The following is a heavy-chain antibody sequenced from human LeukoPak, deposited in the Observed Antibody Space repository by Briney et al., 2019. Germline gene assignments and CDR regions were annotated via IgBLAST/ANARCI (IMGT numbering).Heavy chain of an antibody. CDR3: AKVWDIVVVVAATYFDY. CDR1: GFTFSTYA. Sequence: GGSWRLSCAPAGFTFSTYAMGWVRRPPGRGWGWVSAISGGGGSTYYADSVKGRFTISRDNSKNTLYLQMHSLRADDTAVYYCAKVWDIVVVVAATYFDYWGQGTLVTVSS. D-gene: IGHD2-15*01. CDR2: ISGGGGST. V-gene: IGHV3-23*01. J-gene: IGHJ4*02.